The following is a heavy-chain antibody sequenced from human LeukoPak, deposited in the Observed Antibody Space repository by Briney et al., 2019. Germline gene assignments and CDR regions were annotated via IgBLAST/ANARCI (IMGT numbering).Heavy chain of an antibody. CDR2: ISSSSSTI. D-gene: IGHD3-10*01. J-gene: IGHJ4*02. Sequence: PGGSLRLSCAASGFTFSSYSMNWVRQAPGKGLEWVSYISSSSSTIYYADSVKGRFTISRDNAKNSLYLQMNSLRAEDTAVYYCAREGITMVRGVIGPQAFDYWGQGNLVTVSS. CDR3: AREGITMVRGVIGPQAFDY. CDR1: GFTFSSYS. V-gene: IGHV3-48*01.